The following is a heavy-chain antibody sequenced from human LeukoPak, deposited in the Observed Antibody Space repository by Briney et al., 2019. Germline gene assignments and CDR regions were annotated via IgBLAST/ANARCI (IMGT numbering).Heavy chain of an antibody. CDR2: INHSGST. V-gene: IGHV4-34*01. Sequence: PSETLSLTCAVYGGSFSGYYWSWIRQPPGKGLEWIGEINHSGSTNYNPSLKSRVTISVDTSKNQFSLKLSSVTAADTAVYYCARVRLRDIVATTPRGGKYYYMDVWGKGTTVTVSS. D-gene: IGHD5-12*01. J-gene: IGHJ6*03. CDR3: ARVRLRDIVATTPRGGKYYYMDV. CDR1: GGSFSGYY.